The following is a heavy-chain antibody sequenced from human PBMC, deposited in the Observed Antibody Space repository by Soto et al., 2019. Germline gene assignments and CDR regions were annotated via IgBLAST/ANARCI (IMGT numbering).Heavy chain of an antibody. CDR1: GGSISSYY. V-gene: IGHV4-59*01. Sequence: PSETLSLTCTVSGGSISSYYWSWIRQPPGKGLEWIGYIYYSGSTNYNPSLKSRVTISVDTSKNQFSLKLSSVTAADTAVYYCAREFPYCSGGSCYPTNNNWFDPWGQGTLVTVSS. CDR3: AREFPYCSGGSCYPTNNNWFDP. CDR2: IYYSGST. D-gene: IGHD2-15*01. J-gene: IGHJ5*02.